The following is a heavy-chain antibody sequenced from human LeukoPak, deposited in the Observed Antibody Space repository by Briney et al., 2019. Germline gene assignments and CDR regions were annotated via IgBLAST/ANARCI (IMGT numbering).Heavy chain of an antibody. CDR1: GLSVSNTY. V-gene: IGHV3-33*08. D-gene: IGHD6-13*01. CDR2: IWYDGSNQ. CDR3: ARDMEAAENYFDY. Sequence: GGSLRLSCAASGLSVSNTYMSWVRQAPGKGLEWVAVIWYDGSNQYYADSVKGRFTISRDNSKNTLYLHMNSLRAEDTAVYYCARDMEAAENYFDYWGQGTLVTVSS. J-gene: IGHJ4*02.